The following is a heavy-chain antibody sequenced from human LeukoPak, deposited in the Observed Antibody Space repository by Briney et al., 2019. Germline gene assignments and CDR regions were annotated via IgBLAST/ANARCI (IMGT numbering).Heavy chain of an antibody. CDR2: IIPIFGIA. V-gene: IGHV1-69*04. CDR3: ARDYYDSSGPPLDY. D-gene: IGHD3-22*01. J-gene: IGHJ4*02. Sequence: ASVKVSCKASGGTFSSYAISWVRQAPGQGLEWMGRIIPIFGIANCAQKFQGRVTITADKSTSTAYMGLSSLRSEDTAVYYCARDYYDSSGPPLDYWGQGTLVTVSS. CDR1: GGTFSSYA.